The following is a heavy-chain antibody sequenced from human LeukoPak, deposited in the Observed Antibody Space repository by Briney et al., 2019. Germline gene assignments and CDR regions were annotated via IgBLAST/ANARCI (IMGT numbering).Heavy chain of an antibody. D-gene: IGHD6-6*01. CDR2: MNPNSGNT. CDR3: ARELLTARSEDAFDI. J-gene: IGHJ3*02. CDR1: GYTFTSYD. V-gene: IGHV1-8*01. Sequence: ASVKVSCKASGYTFTSYDINWVRQATGQRLEWMGWMNPNSGNTGYAQKFQGRVTITADKSTSTAYMELSSLRSEDTAVYYCARELLTARSEDAFDIWGQGTMVTVSS.